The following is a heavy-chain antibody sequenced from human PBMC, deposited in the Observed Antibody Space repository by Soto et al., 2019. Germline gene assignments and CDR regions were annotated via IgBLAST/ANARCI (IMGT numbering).Heavy chain of an antibody. CDR2: IKSKTDGGTT. J-gene: IGHJ6*02. CDR1: GFTFSNAW. V-gene: IGHV3-15*07. CDR3: TTADPLRFLEWFYGYYYGMDV. Sequence: GGSLRLSCAASGFTFSNAWMNWVRQAPGKGLEWVGRIKSKTDGGTTDYAAPVKDRFTISRDDSKNTQYLQMNSQKTEETAVNYCTTADPLRFLEWFYGYYYGMDVWGQGTTVTVSS. D-gene: IGHD3-3*01.